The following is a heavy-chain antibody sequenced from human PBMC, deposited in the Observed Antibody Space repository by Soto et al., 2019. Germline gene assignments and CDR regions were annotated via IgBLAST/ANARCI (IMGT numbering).Heavy chain of an antibody. CDR1: GYTFTIYG. D-gene: IGHD3-22*01. CDR3: ASVDYYDSSGYYGY. V-gene: IGHV1-18*04. J-gene: IGHJ4*02. Sequence: QVQLVQSGAEVKKPGASVKVSCKASGYTFTIYGISWVRQAPGQGLEWMGWISGYNGNTDYAQNLQDRVTLTTDAASSSVYMALRSLRSDDTAVYYCASVDYYDSSGYYGYWGKGTLITVSS. CDR2: ISGYNGNT.